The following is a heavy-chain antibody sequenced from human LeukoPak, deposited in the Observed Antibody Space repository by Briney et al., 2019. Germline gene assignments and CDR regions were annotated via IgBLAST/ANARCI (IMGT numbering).Heavy chain of an antibody. Sequence: HPGGSLRLSCAASGFTFSNHAMHWVRQAPGKGLEYVSAITRNGGNTYYANSVRGRFTISRDNSKNTLYLQMGSLRAEDTALYYCATSGTLGDAFDIWGQGTMVTVSS. D-gene: IGHD1-26*01. J-gene: IGHJ3*02. CDR2: ITRNGGNT. CDR3: ATSGTLGDAFDI. CDR1: GFTFSNHA. V-gene: IGHV3-64*01.